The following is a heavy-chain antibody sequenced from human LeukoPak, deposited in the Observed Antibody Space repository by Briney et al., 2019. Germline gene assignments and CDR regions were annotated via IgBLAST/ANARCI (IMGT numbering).Heavy chain of an antibody. Sequence: YRSKWYNDYAVSVKSRITITPDTSKNQFSLQLNSVTPEDTAVYYCARDRGTVVKKGPFDYWGQGTLVTVSS. CDR3: ARDRGTVVKKGPFDY. CDR2: YRSKWYN. J-gene: IGHJ4*02. V-gene: IGHV6-1*01. D-gene: IGHD2-15*01.